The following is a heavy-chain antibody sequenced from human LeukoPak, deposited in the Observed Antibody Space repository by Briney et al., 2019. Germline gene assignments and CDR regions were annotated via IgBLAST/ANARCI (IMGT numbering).Heavy chain of an antibody. J-gene: IGHJ6*02. CDR2: IKSKTDGGTT. CDR3: TNGRYYYYGMDA. D-gene: IGHD2-8*01. V-gene: IGHV3-15*01. Sequence: GGSLRLSCAASGFTFSNAWMSWVRQAPGKGLEWVGRIKSKTDGGTTDYAAPVKGRFTISRDDSKNTLYLQMNSLKTEDTAVYYCTNGRYYYYGMDAWGQGTTVTVSS. CDR1: GFTFSNAW.